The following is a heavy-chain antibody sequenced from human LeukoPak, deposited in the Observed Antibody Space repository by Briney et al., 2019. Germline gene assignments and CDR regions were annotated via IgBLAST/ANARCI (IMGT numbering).Heavy chain of an antibody. CDR1: GFTFGSYA. V-gene: IGHV3-30-3*01. CDR2: ISYDGSNK. D-gene: IGHD3-16*02. CDR3: ARSMITFGGVIDAH. Sequence: QPGGSLRLSCAASGFTFGSYAMHWVRQAPGKGLEWVAVISYDGSNKYYADSVKGRFTISRDNSKNTLYLQMNSLRAEDTAVYYCARSMITFGGVIDAHWGQGTLVTVSS. J-gene: IGHJ4*02.